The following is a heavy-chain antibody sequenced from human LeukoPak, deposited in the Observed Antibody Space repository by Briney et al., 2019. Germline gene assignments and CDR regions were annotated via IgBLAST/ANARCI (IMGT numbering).Heavy chain of an antibody. CDR1: GGSISNYY. D-gene: IGHD2-15*01. CDR2: IYYSGTT. Sequence: SETLSLTCTVSGGSISNYYWSWVRQPPGKGLEWIGYIYYSGTTNYNPSLKSRVTISVDTSKNQFSLKLNSVTAADTAVYYCARDNVGAFDIWGQGTMVTVSS. V-gene: IGHV4-59*01. J-gene: IGHJ3*02. CDR3: ARDNVGAFDI.